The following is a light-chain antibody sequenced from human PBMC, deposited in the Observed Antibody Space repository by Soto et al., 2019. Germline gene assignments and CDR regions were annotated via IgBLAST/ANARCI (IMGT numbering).Light chain of an antibody. V-gene: IGLV3-21*04. CDR1: NIGSKS. CDR2: YGT. J-gene: IGLJ2*01. CDR3: QVWDSSSDHPDVV. Sequence: SYELTQPPSVSVAPGETARVTCGGNNIGSKSVHWYQQRPGQAPVLVIYYGTGRPSGIPERFSGSNSGNTATLTISRVEAGDEAAYCCQVWDSSSDHPDVVFGGGTKLTVL.